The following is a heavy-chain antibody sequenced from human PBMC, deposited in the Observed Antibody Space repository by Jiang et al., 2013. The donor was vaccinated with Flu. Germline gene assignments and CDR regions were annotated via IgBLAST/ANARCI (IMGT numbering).Heavy chain of an antibody. CDR3: ARLLWFREGGAFDI. CDR2: IYPGDSDT. V-gene: IGHV5-51*01. D-gene: IGHD3-10*01. J-gene: IGHJ3*02. Sequence: PGKGLEWMGIIYPGDSDTRYSPSFQGQVTISADKSISTAYLQWSSLKASDTAMYYCARLLWFREGGAFDIWGQGTMVTVSS.